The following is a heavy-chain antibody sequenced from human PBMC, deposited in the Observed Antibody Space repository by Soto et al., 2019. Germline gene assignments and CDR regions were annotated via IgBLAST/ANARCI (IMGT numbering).Heavy chain of an antibody. CDR1: GFTFSTCG. Sequence: PGGSLRLSCAASGFTFSTCGMMWVRQAPGKGLEWVANINQDGSERYYVDSVKGRFTISRENAKNSLYLQMNRLRAEDTAVYYCVKDNRGSYWGQGALVTVSS. J-gene: IGHJ4*02. CDR3: VKDNRGSY. CDR2: INQDGSER. D-gene: IGHD2-21*01. V-gene: IGHV3-7*01.